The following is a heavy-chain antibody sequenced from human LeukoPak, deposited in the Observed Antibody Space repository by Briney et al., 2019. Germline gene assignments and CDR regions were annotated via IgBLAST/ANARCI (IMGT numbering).Heavy chain of an antibody. D-gene: IGHD3-22*01. CDR1: GYTFTNNA. CDR2: ISVYNGNT. J-gene: IGHJ4*02. CDR3: ARNHPYYYDSNGLYYFDY. Sequence: ASVNVSCTTSGYTFTNNAITWVRRAPGQGLKWLGGISVYNGNTNYAQNLQGRVTMTTATSTTTVYMELRSLRADDTAVYYCARNHPYYYDSNGLYYFDYWGQGTLVTVSS. V-gene: IGHV1-18*01.